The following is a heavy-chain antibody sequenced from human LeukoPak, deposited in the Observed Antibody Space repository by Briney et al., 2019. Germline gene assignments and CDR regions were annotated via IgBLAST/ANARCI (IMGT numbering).Heavy chain of an antibody. J-gene: IGHJ4*02. CDR1: GFTFSSYW. CDR3: ARVYHRPHTDL. V-gene: IGHV3-21*01. D-gene: IGHD2-2*01. Sequence: GGSLRLSCAASGFTFSSYWMSWVRQAPGKGLEWVSSISSSSSYIYYADSVKGRFTISRDNAKNSLYLQMNSLRAEDTAVYYCARVYHRPHTDLWGQGTLVTVSS. CDR2: ISSSSSYI.